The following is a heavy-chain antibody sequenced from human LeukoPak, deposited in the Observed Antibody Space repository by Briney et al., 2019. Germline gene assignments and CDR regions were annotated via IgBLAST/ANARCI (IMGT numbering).Heavy chain of an antibody. CDR2: INHSGST. D-gene: IGHD1-14*01. Sequence: KTSETLSLTCAVYGGSFSGYYWSWIRQPPGKGLEWIGEINHSGSTNYNPSLKSRVTISVDTSKNQFSLKLSSVTAADTAVYYCARGRSIYRPWGQGTLVTVSS. J-gene: IGHJ5*02. V-gene: IGHV4-34*01. CDR3: ARGRSIYRP. CDR1: GGSFSGYY.